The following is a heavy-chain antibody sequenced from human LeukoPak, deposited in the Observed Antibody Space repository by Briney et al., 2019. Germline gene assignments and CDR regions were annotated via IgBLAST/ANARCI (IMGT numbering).Heavy chain of an antibody. Sequence: ASVQVSCKASGGTFSSYAISWVRQAPGQGLEWMGGIIPIFGTANYAQKFQGRVTITADESTSTAYMELSSLRSEDTAVYYCARAPPTDTLDDYYYYGMDVWGQGTTVTVSS. J-gene: IGHJ6*02. CDR3: ARAPPTDTLDDYYYYGMDV. V-gene: IGHV1-69*01. D-gene: IGHD5-18*01. CDR1: GGTFSSYA. CDR2: IIPIFGTA.